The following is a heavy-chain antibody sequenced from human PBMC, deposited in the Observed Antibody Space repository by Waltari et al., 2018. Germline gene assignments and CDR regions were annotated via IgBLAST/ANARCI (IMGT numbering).Heavy chain of an antibody. V-gene: IGHV1-2*02. D-gene: IGHD3-3*01. Sequence: QVQLVQSGAEVKKPGASVKVSCKASGYTFTGYYMHWVRQAPGQGLEWMEWITPNRGGKNDAQEFQGRVTMTRDTSISTAYMELSRLRSDDTAVYYCARVYTIFGVVIAYFDYWGQGTLVTVSS. J-gene: IGHJ4*02. CDR1: GYTFTGYY. CDR3: ARVYTIFGVVIAYFDY. CDR2: ITPNRGGK.